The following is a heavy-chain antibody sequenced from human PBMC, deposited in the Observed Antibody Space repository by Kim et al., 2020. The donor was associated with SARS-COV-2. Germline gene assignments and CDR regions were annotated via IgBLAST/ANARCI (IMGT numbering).Heavy chain of an antibody. V-gene: IGHV4-59*12. CDR3: ARDPTDTYDILTGYYGYGMDV. J-gene: IGHJ6*02. D-gene: IGHD3-9*01. Sequence: SETLSLTCTVSGGSISSYYWSWIRQPPGKGLEWIGYIYYSGSTNYNPSLKSRVTISVDTSKNQFSLKLSSVTAADMAVYYCARDPTDTYDILTGYYGYGMDVWGQGTTVTVSS. CDR2: IYYSGST. CDR1: GGSISSYY.